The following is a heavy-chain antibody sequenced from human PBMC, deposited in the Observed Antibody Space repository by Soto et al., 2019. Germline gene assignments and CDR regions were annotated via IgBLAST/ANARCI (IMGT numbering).Heavy chain of an antibody. Sequence: GGSLRLSXTASGFLFTDYYMSWIRQPPGKGLEWLAYIDGSSDYTNSADSVEGRFTISRDNAKNSVFLQMNNLRADDTAVYYCARDLRFSSTNYFDFWGRGTLVTVSS. D-gene: IGHD2-8*01. V-gene: IGHV3-11*06. CDR3: ARDLRFSSTNYFDF. J-gene: IGHJ4*02. CDR2: IDGSSDYT. CDR1: GFLFTDYY.